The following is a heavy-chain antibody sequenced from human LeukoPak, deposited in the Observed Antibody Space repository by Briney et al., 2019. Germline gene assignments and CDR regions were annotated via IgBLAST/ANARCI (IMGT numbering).Heavy chain of an antibody. Sequence: GGSLRLSCAASGFTFSSYAMSWVRQAPGKGLEWVSSISDGGGRTYYADSVKGRFTISRDNSKNTLYLQMNSLRAEDTAVYYCAKAGSDIVVVVAATTWFDPWGQGALVTVSS. CDR3: AKAGSDIVVVVAATTWFDP. J-gene: IGHJ5*02. CDR1: GFTFSSYA. CDR2: ISDGGGRT. D-gene: IGHD2-15*01. V-gene: IGHV3-23*01.